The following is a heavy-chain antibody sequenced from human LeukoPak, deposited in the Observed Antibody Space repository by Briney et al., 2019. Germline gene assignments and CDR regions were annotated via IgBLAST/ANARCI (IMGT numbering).Heavy chain of an antibody. V-gene: IGHV3-7*01. Sequence: GGSLRLSCAASGFIFSSYWMSWVRQAPGKGLEWVANIKEDGSEKNYVDSVKGRFTISRDNAKNSLYLHMNSLTVGDTAVFYCARAGGYQLLNNYYYMDVWGKGTTVTISS. CDR2: IKEDGSEK. CDR1: GFIFSSYW. J-gene: IGHJ6*03. D-gene: IGHD2-2*01. CDR3: ARAGGYQLLNNYYYMDV.